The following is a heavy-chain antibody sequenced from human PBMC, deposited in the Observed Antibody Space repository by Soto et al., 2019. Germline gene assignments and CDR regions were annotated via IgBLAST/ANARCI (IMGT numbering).Heavy chain of an antibody. CDR2: IIPIFGTA. V-gene: IGHV1-69*13. CDR3: ARRLDAADDYYDSSGYSWFDP. D-gene: IGHD3-22*01. Sequence: SVKFSCKASGGTFSSYAISWVRQAPGQGLEWMGGIIPIFGTANYAQKFQGRVTITADESTSTAYMELSSLRSEDTAVYYCARRLDAADDYYDSSGYSWFDPWGQGTLVTVSS. CDR1: GGTFSSYA. J-gene: IGHJ5*02.